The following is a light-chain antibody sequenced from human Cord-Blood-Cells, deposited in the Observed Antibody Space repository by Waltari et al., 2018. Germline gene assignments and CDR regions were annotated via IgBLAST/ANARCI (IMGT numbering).Light chain of an antibody. Sequence: QSALTQPASVSGSPGQSITISCTGTSSDVGGYNYVSWYQPHPGKAPKLMICEVSNRPSGVSNRFSGSKSGNTASLTSSGLQAEDEADYYCSSYTSSSTHYVFGTGTKVTVL. J-gene: IGLJ1*01. CDR2: EVS. CDR3: SSYTSSSTHYV. V-gene: IGLV2-14*01. CDR1: SSDVGGYNY.